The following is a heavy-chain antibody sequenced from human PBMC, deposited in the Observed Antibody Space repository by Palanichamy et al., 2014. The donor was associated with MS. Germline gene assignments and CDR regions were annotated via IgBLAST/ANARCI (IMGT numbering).Heavy chain of an antibody. D-gene: IGHD1-26*01. J-gene: IGHJ4*02. CDR3: VREQLGGRKDLDY. V-gene: IGHV3-74*01. CDR1: GFTISGHW. CDR2: INSDGSTT. Sequence: EVQLVESGGGLAQPGGSLRLSCAASGFTISGHWMHWVRQAPGKGLVWLSLINSDGSTTYYADSVKGRFTVSRDNAKNTLYLQMNRLRAEDTAIYYCVREQLGGRKDLDYWGQGTLVTVSS.